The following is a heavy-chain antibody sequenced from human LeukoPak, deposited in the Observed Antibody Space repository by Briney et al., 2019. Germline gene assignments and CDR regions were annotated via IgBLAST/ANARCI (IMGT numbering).Heavy chain of an antibody. CDR3: ARGYGLDY. CDR2: IIPIFGTP. D-gene: IGHD4-17*01. J-gene: IGHJ4*02. Sequence: GASVKVSCKTSGGTFSSYTISWVRQAPGQGLEWMGGIIPIFGTPHYAQKFQDRVTITADASTSTAYMELSSLRSEDTAVYYCARGYGLDYWGQGTLVTVSS. CDR1: GGTFSSYT. V-gene: IGHV1-69*01.